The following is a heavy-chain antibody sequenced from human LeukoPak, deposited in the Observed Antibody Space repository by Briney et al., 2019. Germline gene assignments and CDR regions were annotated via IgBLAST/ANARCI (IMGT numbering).Heavy chain of an antibody. D-gene: IGHD3-10*01. CDR2: INPNSGGT. CDR1: GYTFTGHC. Sequence: ASVKVSCKASGYTFTGHCIHWVRQAPGQGLEWMGWINPNSGGTNYAQKFQGRVTMTRDTSISTGYLELSRLRSDDTAVYYCARDLDNYSGSGSYYNGDPLFQHWGQGTLVTVSS. J-gene: IGHJ1*01. V-gene: IGHV1-2*02. CDR3: ARDLDNYSGSGSYYNGDPLFQH.